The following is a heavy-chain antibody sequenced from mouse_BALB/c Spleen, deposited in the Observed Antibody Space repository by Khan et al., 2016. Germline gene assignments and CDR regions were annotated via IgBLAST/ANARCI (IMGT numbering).Heavy chain of an antibody. CDR1: GISITTGNYR. Sequence: EVQLQESGPGLVKPSQTVSLTCTVTGISITTGNYRWGWIWQFPGNKLEWLGYIYFSGTITYNPSLTSRTTITRDTSKNLFFLEMNSLTAEDTATYYCARDGGYDGYFDFWGQGTTLTVSS. J-gene: IGHJ2*01. CDR3: ARDGGYDGYFDF. CDR2: IYFSGTI. D-gene: IGHD2-14*01. V-gene: IGHV3-5*02.